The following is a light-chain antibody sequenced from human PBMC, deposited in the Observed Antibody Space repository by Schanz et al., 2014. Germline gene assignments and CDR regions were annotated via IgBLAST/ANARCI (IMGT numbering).Light chain of an antibody. CDR2: DTT. V-gene: IGLV7-46*01. CDR3: FLLLSSGWV. Sequence: QAVVTQEPSLTVSPGGTVTLTCGSSTGAVTSGHYPYWFQQKPGQAPRTLIYDTTNTHSWTPARFSGSLLGGKAALTLSGAQTEDEADYFCFLLLSSGWVFGGGTKLTVL. J-gene: IGLJ3*02. CDR1: TGAVTSGHY.